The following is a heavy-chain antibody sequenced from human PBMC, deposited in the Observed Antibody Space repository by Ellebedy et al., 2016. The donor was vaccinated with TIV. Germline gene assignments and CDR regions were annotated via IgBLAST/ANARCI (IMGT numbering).Heavy chain of an antibody. Sequence: MPSETLSLTCNVSGDSMSNYWWSWIRQPPGKPLEWIGYIYYSGSTTYDPSLTSRVTISLDTPNNPFSLRLTSVTAADTAVYYCARLRHYGGDSVWFFDLWGRGTLVTVSS. J-gene: IGHJ2*01. CDR3: ARLRHYGGDSVWFFDL. CDR2: IYYSGST. CDR1: GDSMSNYW. D-gene: IGHD4-23*01. V-gene: IGHV4-59*08.